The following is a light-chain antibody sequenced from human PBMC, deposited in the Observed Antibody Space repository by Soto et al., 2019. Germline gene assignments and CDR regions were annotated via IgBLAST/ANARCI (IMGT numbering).Light chain of an antibody. V-gene: IGKV4-1*01. CDR3: QQYFNTPFT. Sequence: DTVMTQSPDSLAVSLGERATINCRSSRSILSTSNNKNYLSWYQQKPGQPPKLLVYWASTRESGVPDRFSGSGSGTDFTLTISSLQAEDEAVYYCQQYFNTPFTFGPGTKVEIK. J-gene: IGKJ3*01. CDR2: WAS. CDR1: RSILSTSNNKNY.